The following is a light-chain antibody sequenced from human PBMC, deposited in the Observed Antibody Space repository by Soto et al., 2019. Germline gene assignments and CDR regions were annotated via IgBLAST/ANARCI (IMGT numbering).Light chain of an antibody. CDR3: QQYGSSRWT. CDR2: GAS. Sequence: EIVLTQSPGTLSLSPGDRAILSCRASQSISSALAWYQQKPGQPPRLLIYGASIRATGIPDRFSGGGSGTDFTLTISRLEPADVAVYFCQQYGSSRWTFGQGTKVDIK. CDR1: QSISSA. V-gene: IGKV3-20*01. J-gene: IGKJ1*01.